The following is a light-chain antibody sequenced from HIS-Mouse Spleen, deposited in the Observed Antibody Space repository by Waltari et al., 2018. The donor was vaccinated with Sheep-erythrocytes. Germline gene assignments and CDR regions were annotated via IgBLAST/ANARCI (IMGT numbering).Light chain of an antibody. Sequence: QSVLTPPPSVSEAARPRVTISCSGCSSNNGINSVNWYQQLTGKATKLLIYYDDLLPSGVSDRFSGSKSGTSASLAISGLQSEDEADYYCAAWDESLNGVVFGGGTKLNVL. CDR1: SSNNGINS. CDR2: YDD. V-gene: IGLV1-36*01. J-gene: IGLJ2*01. CDR3: AAWDESLNGVV.